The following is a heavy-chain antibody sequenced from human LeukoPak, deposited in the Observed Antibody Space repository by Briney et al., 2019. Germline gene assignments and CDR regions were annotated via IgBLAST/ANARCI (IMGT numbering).Heavy chain of an antibody. D-gene: IGHD3-10*01. Sequence: SETLSLTCTVSGGSISSHYRSWIRQPPGKGLEWIGYIYYSGSTNYNSSLKSRVTISVDTSKNQFSLKLSSVTAADTAVYYCARGADYYNNWFDPWGQGTLVTVSS. CDR3: ARGADYYNNWFDP. J-gene: IGHJ5*02. CDR1: GGSISSHY. V-gene: IGHV4-59*11. CDR2: IYYSGST.